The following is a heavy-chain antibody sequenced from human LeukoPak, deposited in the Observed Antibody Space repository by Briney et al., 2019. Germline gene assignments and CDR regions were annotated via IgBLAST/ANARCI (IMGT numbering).Heavy chain of an antibody. Sequence: SETLSLTCAVYGGSFSGYYWSWIRQPPGKGLEWIGEINHSGSTNYNPSLKSRVNISVDTSKNQFSLKLSSVTAADTAVYYCASKAVTTFDYWGQGTLVTVSS. CDR3: ASKAVTTFDY. V-gene: IGHV4-34*01. J-gene: IGHJ4*02. CDR1: GGSFSGYY. D-gene: IGHD4-17*01. CDR2: INHSGST.